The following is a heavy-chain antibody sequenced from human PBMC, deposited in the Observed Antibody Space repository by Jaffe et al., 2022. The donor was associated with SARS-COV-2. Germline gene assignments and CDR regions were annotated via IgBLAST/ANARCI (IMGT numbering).Heavy chain of an antibody. J-gene: IGHJ6*02. CDR3: ARGLGYDSGSHSLGV. V-gene: IGHV4-59*01. D-gene: IGHD3-10*01. CDR1: GGSISSYY. CDR2: GYYSGTT. Sequence: QVQLQESGPGLVKPSETLSLTCTVSGGSISSYYWSWIRQPPGKALQWIGYGYYSGTTYYNPSLKSRVTISVDTSKNQFSLRLNSVTAADTAVYYCARGLGYDSGSHSLGVWGQGTTVIVSS.